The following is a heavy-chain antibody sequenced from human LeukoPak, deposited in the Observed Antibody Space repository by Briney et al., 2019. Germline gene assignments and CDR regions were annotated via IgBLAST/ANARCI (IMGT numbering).Heavy chain of an antibody. J-gene: IGHJ6*02. CDR2: TRNKANSYTT. V-gene: IGHV3-72*01. CDR3: AREGYNWNDVLRGFYYYGMDV. D-gene: IGHD1-1*01. CDR1: GFTFSDHY. Sequence: GGSLRLFCAASGFTFSDHYMDWVRQAPGKGLEWVGRTRNKANSYTTEYAASVKGRFTISRDDSKNSLYLQMNSLKTEDTAVYYCAREGYNWNDVLRGFYYYGMDVWGQGTTVTVSS.